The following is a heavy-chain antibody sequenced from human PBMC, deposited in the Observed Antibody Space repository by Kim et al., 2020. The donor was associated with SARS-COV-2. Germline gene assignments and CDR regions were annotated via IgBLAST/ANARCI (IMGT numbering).Heavy chain of an antibody. CDR1: GGSFSGYY. CDR3: ARGVRTKQQLVLNFDY. D-gene: IGHD6-13*01. J-gene: IGHJ4*02. CDR2: INHSGST. Sequence: SETLSLTCAVYGGSFSGYYWSWIRQPPGKGLEWIGEINHSGSTNYNPSLKSRVTISVDTSKNQFSLKLSSVTAADTAVYYCARGVRTKQQLVLNFDYWGQGTLVTVSS. V-gene: IGHV4-34*01.